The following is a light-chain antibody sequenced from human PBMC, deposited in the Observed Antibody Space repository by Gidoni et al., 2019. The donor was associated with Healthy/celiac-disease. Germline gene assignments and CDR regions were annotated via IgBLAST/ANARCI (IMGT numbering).Light chain of an antibody. CDR2: AAS. V-gene: IGKV1-39*01. CDR3: QQSYSTPGRFT. CDR1: QSISSY. J-gene: IGKJ3*01. Sequence: DIQMTQSPSSLSASVGDRVTITCRASQSISSYLNWYQQKPGKAPKLLIYAASSLQSGVPSRFSGSGSGTDFTLTISSLQPEDFATYYCQQSYSTPGRFTFGPXTKVDIK.